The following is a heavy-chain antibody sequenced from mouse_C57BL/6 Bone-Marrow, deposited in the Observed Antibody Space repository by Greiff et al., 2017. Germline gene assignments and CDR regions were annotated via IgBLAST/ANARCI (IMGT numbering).Heavy chain of an antibody. CDR1: GYTFTSYW. CDR3: ARGRQLRPAWLAY. V-gene: IGHV1-64*01. J-gene: IGHJ3*01. Sequence: QVQLQQPGAELVKPGASVKLSCKASGYTFTSYWMHWVKQRPGQGLEWIGMIHPNSGSTNYNEKFKSKATLTVDKSSSTAYMQLSSLTSEDSAVYYCARGRQLRPAWLAYWGQGTLVTVSA. D-gene: IGHD3-2*02. CDR2: IHPNSGST.